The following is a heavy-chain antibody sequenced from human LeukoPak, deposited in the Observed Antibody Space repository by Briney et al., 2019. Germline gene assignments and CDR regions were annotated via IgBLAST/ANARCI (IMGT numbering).Heavy chain of an antibody. CDR2: IYTSGST. V-gene: IGHV4-4*07. CDR1: GGSISSYY. D-gene: IGHD1-26*01. CDR3: AGIVGPRHDAFDI. J-gene: IGHJ3*02. Sequence: SETLSLTCTVSGGSISSYYWSWIRQPAGKGLEWIGRIYTSGSTNYNPSLKSRVTISVDTSKNQFSLKLNSVTAADTAVYYCAGIVGPRHDAFDIWGQGTMVTVSS.